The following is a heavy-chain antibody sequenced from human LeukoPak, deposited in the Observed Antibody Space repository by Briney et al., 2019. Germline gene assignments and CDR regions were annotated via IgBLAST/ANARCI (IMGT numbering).Heavy chain of an antibody. D-gene: IGHD3-22*01. CDR2: IYYSGST. V-gene: IGHV4-59*02. CDR3: ARVGYYESSGYYEY. J-gene: IGHJ4*02. Sequence: SETLSLTCTVSGGSVSFYYWSWIRQPPGKGLEWIGYIYYSGSTNYNPSLKSRVTISVDTSKNQFSLKVSSVTAADTAVYYCARVGYYESSGYYEYWGQGTLVTVSS. CDR1: GGSVSFYY.